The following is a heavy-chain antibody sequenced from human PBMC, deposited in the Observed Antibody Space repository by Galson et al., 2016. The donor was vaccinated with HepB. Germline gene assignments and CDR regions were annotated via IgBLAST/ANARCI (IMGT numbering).Heavy chain of an antibody. V-gene: IGHV3-33*01. CDR2: IWYDGSNK. J-gene: IGHJ5*02. CDR1: GFTFSSYG. D-gene: IGHD4-11*01. CDR3: ARDRRAVTYNWFDP. Sequence: SLRLSCAASGFTFSSYGTHWVRQAPGKGLEWVAVIWYDGSNKYYADSVKGRFTISRDNSKNTLYLQMNNLRAEDTAVYYCARDRRAVTYNWFDPWGQGTLVTVSS.